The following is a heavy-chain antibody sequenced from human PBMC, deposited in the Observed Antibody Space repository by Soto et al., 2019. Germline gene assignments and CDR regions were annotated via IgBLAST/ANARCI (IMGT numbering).Heavy chain of an antibody. J-gene: IGHJ4*02. CDR2: ISHDSRDK. CDR3: ALTRRSTILDVPGHGFEH. V-gene: IGHV3-30*03. Sequence: GGSLRLSCAASGLSFRNFGIHWVRQAPGKGLQWLAVISHDSRDKRFADSMQGRIDISRDNSKNTLYLEMSSLRPEDTALYYCALTRRSTILDVPGHGFEHWGRGSLVTVSS. D-gene: IGHD6-19*01. CDR1: GLSFRNFG.